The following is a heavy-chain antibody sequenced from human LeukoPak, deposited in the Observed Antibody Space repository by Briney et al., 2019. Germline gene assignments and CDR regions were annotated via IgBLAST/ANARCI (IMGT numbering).Heavy chain of an antibody. CDR2: ISSSSSYI. V-gene: IGHV3-21*01. CDR1: GFTFSSYS. CDR3: AREGIAVAGTQIDY. Sequence: PGESLRLSCAASGFTFSSYSMNWVRQAPGKGLEWVSSISSSSSYIYYADSVKGRFTISRDNAKNSLYLQMNSLRAEDTAVYYCAREGIAVAGTQIDYWGQGTLVTVSS. D-gene: IGHD6-19*01. J-gene: IGHJ4*02.